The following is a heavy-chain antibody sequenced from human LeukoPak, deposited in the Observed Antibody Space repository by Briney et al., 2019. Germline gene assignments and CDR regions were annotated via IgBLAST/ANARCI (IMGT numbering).Heavy chain of an antibody. CDR2: ISGSGGGT. CDR3: AKDCSTTCREYFQH. D-gene: IGHD2-2*01. CDR1: GFTFSSFA. Sequence: GGSLRLSCAASGFTFSSFAMSWVRQAPGKWLEWVSAISGSGGGTYYAGSVMGRFTISRDNSKNTLYLQMNSLRAEDTAVYYCAKDCSTTCREYFQHWGQGTLVTVSS. V-gene: IGHV3-23*01. J-gene: IGHJ1*01.